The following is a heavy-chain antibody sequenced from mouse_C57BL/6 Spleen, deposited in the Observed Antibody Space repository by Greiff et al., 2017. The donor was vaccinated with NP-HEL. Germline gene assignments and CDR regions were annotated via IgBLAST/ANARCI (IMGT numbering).Heavy chain of an antibody. J-gene: IGHJ3*01. CDR2: IDPSDSYT. V-gene: IGHV1-69*01. D-gene: IGHD2-4*01. CDR1: GYTFTSYW. Sequence: VQLQQPGAELVMPGASVKLSCKASGYTFTSYWMHWVKQRPGQGLEWIGEIDPSDSYTNYDQKFKGKSTLTVDKSSSTAYLQLSSLTSEDTAVYYCTTGVIYYDYDDGFAYWGQGTLVTVSA. CDR3: TTGVIYYDYDDGFAY.